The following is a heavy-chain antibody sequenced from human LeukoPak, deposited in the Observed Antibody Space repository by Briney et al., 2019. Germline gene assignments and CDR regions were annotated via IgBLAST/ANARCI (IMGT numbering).Heavy chain of an antibody. D-gene: IGHD3-3*01. CDR1: GYIFTGYY. CDR2: INPNSGGT. V-gene: IGHV1-2*02. Sequence: ASVKVSCKASGYIFTGYYMHWVRQAPGQGPEWMGWINPNSGGTNFAQKFQGRVTMTRDTSISTAYMELSRLRSDDTAVYYCARTIWSGYYQVPFDYWGQGTLVTVSS. CDR3: ARTIWSGYYQVPFDY. J-gene: IGHJ4*02.